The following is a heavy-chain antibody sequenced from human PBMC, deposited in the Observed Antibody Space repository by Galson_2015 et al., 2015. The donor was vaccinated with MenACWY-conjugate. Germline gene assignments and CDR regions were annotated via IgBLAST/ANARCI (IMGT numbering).Heavy chain of an antibody. Sequence: PALVKPTQTLTLTCSFSGFSLTTYGVGVGWIRQPPGKALELLALIYWDDDKRYNPSLRNRLAITKDTSRNQVVLRMTNMAPVDTATYYCARRLSGYNGNDGTFDYWGQGSLVTVSS. J-gene: IGHJ4*02. CDR1: GFSLTTYGVG. CDR3: ARRLSGYNGNDGTFDY. V-gene: IGHV2-5*02. D-gene: IGHD1-1*01. CDR2: IYWDDDK.